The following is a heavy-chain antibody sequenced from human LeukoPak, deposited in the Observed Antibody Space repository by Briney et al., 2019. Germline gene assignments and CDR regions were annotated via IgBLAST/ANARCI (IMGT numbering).Heavy chain of an antibody. CDR1: GGSFSGYY. Sequence: SETLSLTCAVYGGSFSGYYWSWIRQPPGKGLEWIGEINHSGSTNYNPSLKSRVTISVDTSKNQFSLTLSSVTAADTAVYYCARHPVNYYGSGSYYRGFDPWGQGTLVTVSS. CDR2: INHSGST. V-gene: IGHV4-34*01. CDR3: ARHPVNYYGSGSYYRGFDP. D-gene: IGHD3-10*01. J-gene: IGHJ5*02.